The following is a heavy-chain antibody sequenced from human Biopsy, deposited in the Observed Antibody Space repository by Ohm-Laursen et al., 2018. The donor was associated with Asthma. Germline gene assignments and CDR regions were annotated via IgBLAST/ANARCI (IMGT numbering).Heavy chain of an antibody. CDR3: ARVPTTLRCFDL. CDR2: ISYSGST. CDR1: GGSVSSGSYY. V-gene: IGHV4-61*01. D-gene: IGHD2-15*01. Sequence: DTLPLTCTVSGGSVSSGSYYWSWIRQPPGKGLAWVSYISYSGSTDYNPSLKSRLTISMDTSKNQFSLKLSSVTAADTAVYYCARVPTTLRCFDLWGRGTLVTVSS. J-gene: IGHJ2*01.